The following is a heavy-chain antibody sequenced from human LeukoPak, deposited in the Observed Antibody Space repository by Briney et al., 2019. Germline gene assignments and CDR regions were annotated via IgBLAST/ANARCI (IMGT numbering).Heavy chain of an antibody. CDR3: AKGPTYDSLPYYFDY. J-gene: IGHJ4*02. Sequence: GGSLRLSCSASGFTFSYYAMHWVRQAAGKGLEFVSGISSNGGSTYYADSLKGRFTVSRGNSNNTLYLQMSSLRAEDTAIYYCAKGPTYDSLPYYFDYWGQGTLVTVSS. V-gene: IGHV3-64D*09. CDR2: ISSNGGST. D-gene: IGHD3-22*01. CDR1: GFTFSYYA.